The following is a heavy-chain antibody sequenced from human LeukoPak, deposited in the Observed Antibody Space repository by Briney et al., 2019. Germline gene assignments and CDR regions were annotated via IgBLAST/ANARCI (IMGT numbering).Heavy chain of an antibody. CDR2: ISWNSGSI. D-gene: IGHD6-13*01. CDR3: AKDKGSSSWGYYFDY. V-gene: IGHV3-9*03. J-gene: IGHJ4*02. CDR1: GFTFDDYA. Sequence: PGGSLRLSCAASGFTFDDYAMHWVRQAPGKGLEWVSGISWNSGSIGYADSVKGRFTISRDNAKNSLYLQMNSLRAEDMALYYCAKDKGSSSWGYYFDYWGQGTLVTVSS.